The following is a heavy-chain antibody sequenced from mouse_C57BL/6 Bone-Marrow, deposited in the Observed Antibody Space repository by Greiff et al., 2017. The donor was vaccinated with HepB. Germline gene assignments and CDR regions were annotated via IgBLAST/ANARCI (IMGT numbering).Heavy chain of an antibody. CDR1: GYTFTSYW. V-gene: IGHV1-61*01. CDR2: IYPSDSET. Sequence: QVQLKQSGAELVRPGSSVKLSCKASGYTFTSYWMDWVKQRPGQGLEWIGNIYPSDSETHYNQKFKDKATLTVDKSSSTAYMQLSSLTSEDSAVYYCARDRGYDYGSYWYFDVWGTGTTVTVSS. CDR3: ARDRGYDYGSYWYFDV. D-gene: IGHD2-4*01. J-gene: IGHJ1*03.